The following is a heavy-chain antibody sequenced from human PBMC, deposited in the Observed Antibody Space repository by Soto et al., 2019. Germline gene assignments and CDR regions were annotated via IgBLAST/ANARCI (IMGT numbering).Heavy chain of an antibody. CDR1: GFTFINYA. CDR3: ARKVLGSTTRPDYWYFDL. D-gene: IGHD3-10*01. CDR2: ITGGGDAT. J-gene: IGHJ2*01. Sequence: EVQLLESGGGLVHPGGSLRLSCAASGFTFINYAMNWVRQAPGKGLQWVATITGGGDATFYTDSVKGRFTISRDFPSNTPSLQMNSLGVDDTAVYYCARKVLGSTTRPDYWYFDLWGRGTLVTVSS. V-gene: IGHV3-23*01.